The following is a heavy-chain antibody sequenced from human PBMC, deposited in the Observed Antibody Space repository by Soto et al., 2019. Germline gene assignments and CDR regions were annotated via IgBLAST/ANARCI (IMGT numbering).Heavy chain of an antibody. J-gene: IGHJ4*02. V-gene: IGHV1-18*01. D-gene: IGHD1-1*01. CDR1: GYAFTTSG. CDR3: ARGRYVDY. Sequence: QVHLVQSGAEVKKPGASVKVSCKGSGYAFTTSGITWVRQAPGQGLEWMGWISAHNGNTNYAQKLQGRVTVTRDTSTSTAYMELRSLRSDDTAVYYWARGRYVDYWGQGALVTVSS. CDR2: ISAHNGNT.